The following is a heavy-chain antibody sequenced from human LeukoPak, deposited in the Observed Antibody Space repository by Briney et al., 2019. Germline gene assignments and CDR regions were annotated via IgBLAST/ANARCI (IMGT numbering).Heavy chain of an antibody. J-gene: IGHJ4*02. D-gene: IGHD3-16*01. CDR2: ITSGSSYI. CDR3: VCLGLGGLSLD. Sequence: PGGSLRLSCAASGFTFSSYNMNWVRQAPGQGLEWVSSITSGSSYIYYADSVKGRFTISRDNAKSSLYLQMNSLRVEDTAVYYCVCLGLGGLSLDWGQGTLVTVSS. CDR1: GFTFSSYN. V-gene: IGHV3-21*01.